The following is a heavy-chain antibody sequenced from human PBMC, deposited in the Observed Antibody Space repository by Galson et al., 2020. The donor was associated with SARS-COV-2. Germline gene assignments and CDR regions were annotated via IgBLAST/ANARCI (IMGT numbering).Heavy chain of an antibody. D-gene: IGHD1-26*01. CDR2: ISYDGSKT. Sequence: GESLKISCAASGFTFDSYDMHWVRQAPGKGLVWLAVISYDGSKTYYADSVKGRFTVSRVNSKNTLFLQMDSLRIEDTAVYYCARDGDGTVGTPAYCLDFWGQGTLVTVSS. CDR3: ARDGDGTVGTPAYCLDF. CDR1: GFTFDSYD. J-gene: IGHJ4*02. V-gene: IGHV3-30*03.